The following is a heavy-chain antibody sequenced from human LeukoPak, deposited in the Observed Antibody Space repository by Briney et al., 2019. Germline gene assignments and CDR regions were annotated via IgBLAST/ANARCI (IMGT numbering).Heavy chain of an antibody. CDR3: AKDWGWLGFYFDY. V-gene: IGHV3-23*01. J-gene: IGHJ4*02. D-gene: IGHD6-19*01. CDR2: ISGSGGST. CDR1: GFTFSSYA. Sequence: GESLKISCAASGFTFSSYAMSWVRQAPGKGLEWVSAISGSGGSTYYADSVKGRFTISRDNSKNTLYLQMNSLRAEDTAVYYCAKDWGWLGFYFDYWGQGTLVTVSS.